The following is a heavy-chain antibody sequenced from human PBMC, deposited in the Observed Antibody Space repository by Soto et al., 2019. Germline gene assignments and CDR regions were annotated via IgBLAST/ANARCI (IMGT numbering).Heavy chain of an antibody. D-gene: IGHD1-1*01. V-gene: IGHV4-4*07. CDR2: IYATGTT. CDR1: GASISGFY. J-gene: IGHJ5*02. Sequence: SETLSLTCTVSGASISGFYWSWIRESAGKGLEWIGRIYATGTTDYNPSLKSRVMMSVDTSKKQFSLKLRSVTAADTAVYYRVRDGTKTLRDWFDPWGQGISVTVS. CDR3: VRDGTKTLRDWFDP.